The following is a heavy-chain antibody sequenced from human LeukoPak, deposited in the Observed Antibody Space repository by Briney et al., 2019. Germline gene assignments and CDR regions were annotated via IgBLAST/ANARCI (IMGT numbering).Heavy chain of an antibody. V-gene: IGHV4-4*02. CDR3: AREDHGDYGNHFDY. J-gene: IGHJ4*02. CDR1: GGSISSSNW. CDR2: IDHSEST. D-gene: IGHD4-17*01. Sequence: SGTLPLTCAVSGGSISSSNWWRWVRQPPGKGLEWIGEIDHSESTNYNPSLKSRVTISVDKSKNQFSLKRSSVTAADTAVYHCAREDHGDYGNHFDYWGQGTLVTVSS.